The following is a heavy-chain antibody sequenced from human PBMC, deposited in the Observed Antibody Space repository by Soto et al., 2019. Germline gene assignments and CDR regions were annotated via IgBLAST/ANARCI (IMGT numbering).Heavy chain of an antibody. V-gene: IGHV3-66*01. J-gene: IGHJ4*02. D-gene: IGHD3-10*01. CDR2: IQESGSI. CDR1: GFTVSNNY. Sequence: EVLLEESGGGLVQPGGSLRLSCAASGFTVSNNYMTWVRQAPGKGLEWVSVIQESGSITYLDSVRARFTISRDSSKNTVFLQMNSLRPDDTAVYFCARGEGSGSNALGYWGQGTLVTVSS. CDR3: ARGEGSGSNALGY.